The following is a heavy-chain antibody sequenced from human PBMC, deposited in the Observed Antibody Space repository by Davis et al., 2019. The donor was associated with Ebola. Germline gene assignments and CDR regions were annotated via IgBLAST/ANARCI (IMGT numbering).Heavy chain of an antibody. CDR2: INPNSGGP. J-gene: IGHJ6*02. V-gene: IGHV1-2*06. D-gene: IGHD3-22*01. CDR3: ARGGISMMVVPRDYYYGMDV. Sequence: ASVKVSCKASGYTFTGYYMHWVRQAPRQGLEWMGRINPNSGGPNYAQKFQGRITMTRDTSINTAYMEVTRLRFDDTAVYFCARGGISMMVVPRDYYYGMDVWGQGTTVTVSS. CDR1: GYTFTGYY.